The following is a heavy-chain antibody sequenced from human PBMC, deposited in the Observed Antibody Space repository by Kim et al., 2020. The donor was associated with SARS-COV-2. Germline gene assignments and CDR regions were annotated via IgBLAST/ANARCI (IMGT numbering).Heavy chain of an antibody. V-gene: IGHV1-2*02. Sequence: ASVKVSCKASGYAFSDYYMHWVRQAPGQGLDWVGWINPKSGDAQYAQKFLGRVTLTRDTSITTVYMAVSSLTPDDTAVYYCAREKTGFAAAANWGQGTLV. CDR2: INPKSGDA. J-gene: IGHJ4*02. D-gene: IGHD3-9*01. CDR1: GYAFSDYY. CDR3: AREKTGFAAAAN.